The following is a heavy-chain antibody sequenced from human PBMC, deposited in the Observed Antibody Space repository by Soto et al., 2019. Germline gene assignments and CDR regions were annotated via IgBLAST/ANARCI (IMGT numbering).Heavy chain of an antibody. CDR3: AKERDIVVVVAPLDY. V-gene: IGHV3-30*18. CDR1: GFTFSSYG. D-gene: IGHD2-15*01. J-gene: IGHJ4*02. CDR2: ISYDGSNK. Sequence: QVQLVESGGGVVQPGRSLRLSCAASGFTFSSYGMHWVRQAPGKGLECVAVISYDGSNKYYADSVKGRFTISRDNSKNTLYLQMNSLRAEDTAVYYCAKERDIVVVVAPLDYWGQGTLVTVSS.